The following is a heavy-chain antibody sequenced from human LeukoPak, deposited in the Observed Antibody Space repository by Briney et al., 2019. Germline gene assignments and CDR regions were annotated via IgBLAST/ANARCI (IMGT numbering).Heavy chain of an antibody. CDR3: ARDRRNVVLYVDV. V-gene: IGHV3-21*04. D-gene: IGHD1-1*01. CDR1: GFTFSSYS. J-gene: IGHJ6*02. CDR2: ISSSSSYI. Sequence: GGSLRLSCAASGFTFSSYSMNWVRQAPGKGLEWVSSISSSSSYIYYADSVKGRFTISRDNAKNSLYLQMNSLRSDDTAVYYCARDRRNVVLYVDVWGQGTTVTVSS.